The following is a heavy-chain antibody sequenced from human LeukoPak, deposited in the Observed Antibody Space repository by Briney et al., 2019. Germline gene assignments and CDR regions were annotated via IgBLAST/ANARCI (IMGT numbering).Heavy chain of an antibody. V-gene: IGHV1-58*01. J-gene: IGHJ4*02. CDR3: AADLRDSSSWYVRSY. CDR1: GFTFTSSA. Sequence: ASVKVSCKASGFTFTSSAVQWVRQARGQRLEWIGWIVVGSGNTNYAQKLQERVTITRDMSTSTAYMELSSLRSEDTAVYYCAADLRDSSSWYVRSYWGQGTLVTVSS. CDR2: IVVGSGNT. D-gene: IGHD6-13*01.